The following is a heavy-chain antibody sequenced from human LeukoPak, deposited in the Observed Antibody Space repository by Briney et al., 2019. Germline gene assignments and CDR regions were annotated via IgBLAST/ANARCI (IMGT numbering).Heavy chain of an antibody. J-gene: IGHJ6*02. V-gene: IGHV4-34*01. D-gene: IGHD3-22*01. CDR2: INHSGST. CDR1: GGSFSGYY. Sequence: SETLSLTCAVYGGSFSGYYWSWIRQPPGKGLEWIGEINHSGSTNYNPSLKSRVTISVDTSENQFSLKLSSVTAADTAVYYCASYRSDYYDSSGPYYGMDVWGQGTTVTVSS. CDR3: ASYRSDYYDSSGPYYGMDV.